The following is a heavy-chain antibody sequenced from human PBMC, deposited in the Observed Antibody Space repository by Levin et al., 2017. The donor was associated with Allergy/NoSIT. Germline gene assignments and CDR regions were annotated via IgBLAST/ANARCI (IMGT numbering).Heavy chain of an antibody. CDR1: GFTVSSNY. CDR2: MYSGGRT. Sequence: PGESLKISCVASGFTVSSNYMSWVRQAPGKGLDWVSVMYSGGRTDYADSVKGRFTISRDNSKNTVYLQMNSLRVDDTAVYFCARYYRPTRGLDYWGQGTLVTVSS. CDR3: ARYYRPTRGLDY. D-gene: IGHD1-14*01. J-gene: IGHJ4*02. V-gene: IGHV3-53*01.